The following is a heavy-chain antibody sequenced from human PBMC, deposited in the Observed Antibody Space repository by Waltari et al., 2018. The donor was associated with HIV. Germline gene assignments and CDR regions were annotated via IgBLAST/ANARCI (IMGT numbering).Heavy chain of an antibody. CDR2: ISSSSSTI. J-gene: IGHJ5*02. CDR1: GLLFSNYR. D-gene: IGHD3-10*01. Sequence: EVRLVASGGGLVPPGGSLSLSCNASGLLFSNYRINWVRTAPGKGLDWVSYISSSSSTIYYADSVTGRFTISRDNAKNSLYLQMNSLSAEDTAVYYCARDQGVLGFDPWGQGTLVTVSS. CDR3: ARDQGVLGFDP. V-gene: IGHV3-48*04.